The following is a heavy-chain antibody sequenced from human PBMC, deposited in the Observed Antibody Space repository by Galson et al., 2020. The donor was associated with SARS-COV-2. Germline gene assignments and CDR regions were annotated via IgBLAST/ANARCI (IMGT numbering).Heavy chain of an antibody. CDR1: GFTFSSHD. V-gene: IGHV3-13*04. CDR2: IGADGRT. J-gene: IGHJ3*01. CDR3: ARDDDSSGMGAFDV. Sequence: GESLKISCAASGFTFSSHDMHWVRQLTGKGPEWVSGIGADGRTYYPDSLKGRFTISRDNARNSLHLQMNSLTAGDTAVYYCARDDDSSGMGAFDVWGRGTMVTVSS. D-gene: IGHD3-22*01.